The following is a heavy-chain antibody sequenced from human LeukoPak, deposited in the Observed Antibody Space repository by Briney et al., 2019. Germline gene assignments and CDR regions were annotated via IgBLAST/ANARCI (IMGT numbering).Heavy chain of an antibody. CDR3: ARETPRRGETRDGYR. D-gene: IGHD5-24*01. Sequence: GGSLRLSCAASGFTVSTNYMSWVRQAPGKKLEWVSDIYSDGSTFYADSVKGRFTISRDNPKNLLFLQINSLRVEDTAVYYCARETPRRGETRDGYRWGQGTVVTVSS. V-gene: IGHV3-53*01. J-gene: IGHJ4*02. CDR2: IYSDGST. CDR1: GFTVSTNY.